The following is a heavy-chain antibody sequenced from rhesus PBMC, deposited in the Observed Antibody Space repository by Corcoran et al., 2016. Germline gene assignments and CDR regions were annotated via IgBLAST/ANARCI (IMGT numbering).Heavy chain of an antibody. Sequence: QVQLVQSGAEVQKPGASVMLSCKASGSTFTRYSLNWVRQAPGQGRECMGWINPSNGQTGYAQKFQGRVTMTRDTSMSTAYMELSSLGSEDTAVYYCARGLGGGSSAYWGQGVLVTVSS. CDR1: GSTFTRYS. CDR2: INPSNGQT. D-gene: IGHD6-25*01. V-gene: IGHV1-200*01. J-gene: IGHJ4*01. CDR3: ARGLGGGSSAY.